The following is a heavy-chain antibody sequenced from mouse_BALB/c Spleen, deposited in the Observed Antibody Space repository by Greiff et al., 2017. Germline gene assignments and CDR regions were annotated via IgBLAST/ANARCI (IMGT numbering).Heavy chain of an antibody. Sequence: EVHLVESGGGLVKPGGSLKLSCAASGFAFSSYDMSWVRQTPEKRLEWVAYISSGGGSTYYPDTVKGRFTISRDNAKNTLYLQMSSLKSEDTAMYYCAKRWLLSFDYWGQGTTLTVSS. D-gene: IGHD2-3*01. J-gene: IGHJ2*01. CDR1: GFAFSSYD. CDR3: AKRWLLSFDY. CDR2: ISSGGGST. V-gene: IGHV5-12-1*01.